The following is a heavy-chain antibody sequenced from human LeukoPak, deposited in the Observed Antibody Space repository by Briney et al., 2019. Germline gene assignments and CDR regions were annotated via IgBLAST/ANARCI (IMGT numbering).Heavy chain of an antibody. Sequence: GGSLRLSCAASGFTFSSYWMDWVRQAPGKGLVWVSRIHPDGKNTAYADSVKGRFTISRDNARNTLFLQMNSLRAEDAAVYYCATYVDTVRYDAFDVWGQGTMVTVSS. CDR2: IHPDGKNT. D-gene: IGHD5-18*01. CDR1: GFTFSSYW. CDR3: ATYVDTVRYDAFDV. V-gene: IGHV3-74*01. J-gene: IGHJ3*01.